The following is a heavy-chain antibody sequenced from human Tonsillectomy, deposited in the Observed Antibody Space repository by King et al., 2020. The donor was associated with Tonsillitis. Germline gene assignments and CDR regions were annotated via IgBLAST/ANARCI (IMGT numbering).Heavy chain of an antibody. J-gene: IGHJ4*01. CDR2: INPSGGST. CDR3: ARDQLPGIAAAATGY. Sequence: VQLVESGAEVKKPGASVKVSCKASGYTFTSYYMHWVRQAPGQGLEWMGIINPSGGSTSYAQKFQGRVTMTRDTSTSTVYMELSSLRSEDTAVYYCARDQLPGIAAAATGYWGHGTLVTVSS. CDR1: GYTFTSYY. V-gene: IGHV1-46*01. D-gene: IGHD6-13*01.